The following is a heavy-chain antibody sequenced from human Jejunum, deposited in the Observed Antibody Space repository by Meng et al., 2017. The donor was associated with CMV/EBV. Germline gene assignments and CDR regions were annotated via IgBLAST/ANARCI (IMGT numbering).Heavy chain of an antibody. J-gene: IGHJ4*02. CDR1: GFAVTNSY. Sequence: GFAVTNSYMSWVRQAPGKGLEWVSVTYTGGSTFYSDSVKGRFTDSRDSFNNTLSLQMNSLRDEDTALYYCVRHMYNFGVVTAIENWGQGTQVTVSS. D-gene: IGHD2-21*02. CDR2: TYTGGST. V-gene: IGHV3-53*01. CDR3: VRHMYNFGVVTAIEN.